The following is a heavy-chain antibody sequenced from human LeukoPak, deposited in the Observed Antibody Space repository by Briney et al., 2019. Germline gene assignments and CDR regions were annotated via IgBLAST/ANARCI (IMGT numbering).Heavy chain of an antibody. Sequence: TGGSLRLSCAASGFTVSSNYMSWVRQAPGKGLEWVSVIYSGGSTYYADSVKGRFTISRDNSKNTLYLQMNSLRAEDTAVYYCARGAGYYDSSGYSVYWGQGTLVTVSS. CDR1: GFTVSSNY. CDR2: IYSGGST. V-gene: IGHV3-53*01. D-gene: IGHD3-22*01. CDR3: ARGAGYYDSSGYSVY. J-gene: IGHJ4*02.